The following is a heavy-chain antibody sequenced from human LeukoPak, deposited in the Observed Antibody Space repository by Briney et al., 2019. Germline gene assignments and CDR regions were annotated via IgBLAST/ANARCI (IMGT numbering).Heavy chain of an antibody. Sequence: GGSLRLSCEVSGFSFSDYEMNWVRRAPGKGLECLAFISKSGTEIYYADSVRGRFTISRDSAKRSLYLQMNSLREDDTAIYYCARRFDSWGQGTLVTVSS. CDR3: ARRFDS. CDR2: ISKSGTEI. CDR1: GFSFSDYE. V-gene: IGHV3-48*03. J-gene: IGHJ4*02.